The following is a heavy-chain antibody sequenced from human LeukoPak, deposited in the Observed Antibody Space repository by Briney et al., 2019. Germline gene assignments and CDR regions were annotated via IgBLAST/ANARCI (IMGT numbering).Heavy chain of an antibody. CDR3: ARVLGVYGSASYYFDY. CDR2: ISSDTSYT. Sequence: GGSLRLSCAASGFTFSDYYMSWIRQAPGKRLEWVSHISSDTSYTNYADSVKGRFTISRDNAKNSLYLQMNSLRAEDAAVYYCARVLGVYGSASYYFDYWGQGTLVTVSS. CDR1: GFTFSDYY. J-gene: IGHJ4*02. V-gene: IGHV3-11*05. D-gene: IGHD3-10*01.